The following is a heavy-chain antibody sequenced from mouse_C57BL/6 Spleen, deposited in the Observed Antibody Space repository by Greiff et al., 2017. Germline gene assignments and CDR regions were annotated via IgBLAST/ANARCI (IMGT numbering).Heavy chain of an antibody. V-gene: IGHV14-1*01. CDR3: TTSAETGVGN. J-gene: IGHJ2*01. D-gene: IGHD3-1*01. CDR2: IDPEDGDT. CDR1: GFNIKDYY. Sequence: VQLQQSGAELVRPGASVKLSCTASGFNIKDYYMHWVKQRPEQGLEWIGRIDPEDGDTEYAPKFQGKATMTADTSCNTAYLQLSSLTSEDTAVYYCTTSAETGVGNWGQGTTLTVSS.